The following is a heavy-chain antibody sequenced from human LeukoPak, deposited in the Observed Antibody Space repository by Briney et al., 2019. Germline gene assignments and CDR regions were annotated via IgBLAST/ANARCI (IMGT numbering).Heavy chain of an antibody. CDR2: IKRDGSEK. V-gene: IGHV3-7*01. Sequence: GRSLRLSCVASGLTFSNYGMHWVRQAPGIGLEWVANIKRDGSEKYYVDSVKGRFTISRDNAKNSLYLQMNSLRAEDTAVYYCARDRDGGFDYWGQGTLVTVSS. D-gene: IGHD5-24*01. CDR3: ARDRDGGFDY. CDR1: GLTFSNYG. J-gene: IGHJ4*02.